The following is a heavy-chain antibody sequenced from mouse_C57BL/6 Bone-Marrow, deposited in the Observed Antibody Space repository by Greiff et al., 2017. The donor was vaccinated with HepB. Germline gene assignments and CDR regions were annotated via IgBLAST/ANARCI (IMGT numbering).Heavy chain of an antibody. CDR1: GFTFSDYG. D-gene: IGHD2-3*01. CDR3: ARGGYSGVFYAMDY. Sequence: EVQLVESGGGLVKPGGSLKLSCAASGFTFSDYGMHWVRQAPEKGLEWVAYISSGNSTIYYADTVKGRFTISRDNAKNTLFLQMTSLRSEDTAMYYCARGGYSGVFYAMDYWGQGTSGTVSS. CDR2: ISSGNSTI. J-gene: IGHJ4*01. V-gene: IGHV5-17*01.